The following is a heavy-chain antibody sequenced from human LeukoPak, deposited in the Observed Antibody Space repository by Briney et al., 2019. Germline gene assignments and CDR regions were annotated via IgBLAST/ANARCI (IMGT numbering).Heavy chain of an antibody. J-gene: IGHJ4*02. V-gene: IGHV1-8*02. Sequence: ASVKVSCKASGYTFTNYDINWVRQATGQGLEWLGWVSTYSGNSDSAQKFQGRITLTRDTSISTVFLELRNLRSDDTAVYYCARGVSRGVDYWGQGTLVTVSS. CDR1: GYTFTNYD. D-gene: IGHD3-16*01. CDR2: VSTYSGNS. CDR3: ARGVSRGVDY.